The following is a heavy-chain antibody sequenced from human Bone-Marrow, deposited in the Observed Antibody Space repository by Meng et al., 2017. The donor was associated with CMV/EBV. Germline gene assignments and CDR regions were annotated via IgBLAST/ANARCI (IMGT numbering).Heavy chain of an antibody. CDR1: SGSFSGYY. CDR3: ARVRIAAALARGYGMDV. CDR2: INHSGST. Sequence: SETLSLTCAVYSGSFSGYYWSWIRQPPGKGLEWIGEINHSGSTNYNPSLKSRVTISVDTSKNQFSLKLSSVTAADTAVYYCARVRIAAALARGYGMDVWGQGTTVTVSS. J-gene: IGHJ6*02. V-gene: IGHV4-34*01. D-gene: IGHD6-6*01.